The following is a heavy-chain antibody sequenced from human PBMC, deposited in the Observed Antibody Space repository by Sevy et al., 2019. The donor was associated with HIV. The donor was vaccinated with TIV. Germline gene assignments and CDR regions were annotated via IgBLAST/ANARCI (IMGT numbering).Heavy chain of an antibody. CDR1: GGSISSYY. Sequence: SDTLSLTCTVSGGSISSYYWSWIRQPPGKGLEWIGYIYYSGSTNYNPSLKSRVTISVDTSKNQFSLKLSSVTAADTAVYYCARGDIAAAGTYYYYYYYMDVWGKGTTVTVSS. J-gene: IGHJ6*03. CDR3: ARGDIAAAGTYYYYYYYMDV. CDR2: IYYSGST. D-gene: IGHD6-13*01. V-gene: IGHV4-59*01.